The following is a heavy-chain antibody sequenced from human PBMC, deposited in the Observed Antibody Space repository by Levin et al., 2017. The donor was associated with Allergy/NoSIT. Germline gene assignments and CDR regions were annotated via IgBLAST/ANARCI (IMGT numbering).Heavy chain of an antibody. J-gene: IGHJ5*02. CDR3: ARSDILTGYTNWFDP. Sequence: LRLSCTVSGGSISSGSYYWSWIRQPAGKGLEWIGRIYTSGSTNYNPSLKSRVTISVDTSKNQFSLKLSSVTAADTAVYYCARSDILTGYTNWFDPWGQGTLVTVSS. V-gene: IGHV4-61*02. CDR1: GGSISSGSYY. CDR2: IYTSGST. D-gene: IGHD3-9*01.